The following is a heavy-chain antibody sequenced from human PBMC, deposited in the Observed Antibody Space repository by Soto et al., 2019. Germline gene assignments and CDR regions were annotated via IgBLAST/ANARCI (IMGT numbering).Heavy chain of an antibody. J-gene: IGHJ6*02. CDR2: INHSGST. D-gene: IGHD6-19*01. CDR3: ARLSSGSHYYYYYGMDV. CDR1: GGSFSGYY. V-gene: IGHV4-34*01. Sequence: PSETLSLTCAVYGGSFSGYYWSWIRQPPGKGLEWIGEINHSGSTNYNPSLKSRVTISVDTSKNQFSLKLSSVTAADTAVYYCARLSSGSHYYYYYGMDVWGQGTTVTVS.